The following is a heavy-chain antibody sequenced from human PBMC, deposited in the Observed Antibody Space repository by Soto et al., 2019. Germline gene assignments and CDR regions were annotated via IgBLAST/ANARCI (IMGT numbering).Heavy chain of an antibody. CDR2: IYWDDDK. J-gene: IGHJ4*02. CDR1: GFSLSTSGVG. CDR3: AHGYYDVLTGYYSQDTFDY. V-gene: IGHV2-5*02. Sequence: ITLKESGPTLMEPSQTLTLTCTFSGFSLSTSGVGVGWIRQPPGKALEWLALIYWDDDKRYSPSLKSRLTNPKDTSKNQVVLTMTNMDPVDTATYYCAHGYYDVLTGYYSQDTFDYWGQGTLVTVSS. D-gene: IGHD3-9*01.